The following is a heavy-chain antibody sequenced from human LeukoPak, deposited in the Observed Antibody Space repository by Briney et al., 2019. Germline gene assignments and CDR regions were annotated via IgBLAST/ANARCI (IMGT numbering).Heavy chain of an antibody. CDR3: AREHTPYGSGCTAAY. CDR2: ISGSGETK. D-gene: IGHD6-19*01. Sequence: GGSLRLSCAASGFTFSNQYMIWIRQAPGKGPEWVSYISGSGETKYYADSVKGRFTISRDNAKNSLYLQMNSLRAEDTAVYYCAREHTPYGSGCTAAYWGQGTLVTVSS. CDR1: GFTFSNQY. J-gene: IGHJ4*02. V-gene: IGHV3-11*04.